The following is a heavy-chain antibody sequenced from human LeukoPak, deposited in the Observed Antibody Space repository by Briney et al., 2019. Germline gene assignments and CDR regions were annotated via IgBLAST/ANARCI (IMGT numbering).Heavy chain of an antibody. V-gene: IGHV4-59*01. D-gene: IGHD2-21*01. CDR2: ICDSGNI. J-gene: IGHJ4*02. Sequence: PSETLSLTCTVPGVSIRNYCWNWIRQPPGKGLEWIGYICDSGNIDYKPSLKSRVTISVDTSKNQFSLKLTSATAADTAIYYCARWHSHGRYFDYWGQGALVTVSS. CDR1: GVSIRNYC. CDR3: ARWHSHGRYFDY.